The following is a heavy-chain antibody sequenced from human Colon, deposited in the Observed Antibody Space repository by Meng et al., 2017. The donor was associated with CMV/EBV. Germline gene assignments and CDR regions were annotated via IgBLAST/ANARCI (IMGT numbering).Heavy chain of an antibody. J-gene: IGHJ4*02. Sequence: LKISCATSGFNFITYTMTWVRQAPGKGLKWVADIRGDIAETSYADSVKGRFTISRDNSYNTVHLQMNSLRGDDTAIYYCVRGGFGVVIDHWGQGTLVTVSS. V-gene: IGHV3-23*01. CDR1: GFNFITYT. CDR3: VRGGFGVVIDH. D-gene: IGHD3-3*01. CDR2: IRGDIAET.